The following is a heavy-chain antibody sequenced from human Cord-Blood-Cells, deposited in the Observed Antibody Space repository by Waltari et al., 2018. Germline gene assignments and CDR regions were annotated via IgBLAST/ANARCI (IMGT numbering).Heavy chain of an antibody. Sequence: QVQLQQWGAGLLKPSETLSLTCAVYGGSFGGYYWGGSRQPPGKGLEWIGEINRSGSTNDNPSLKSRGTISVYASKNQFSLKLSSVTAADTAVYYWAVQLRPEYWGQGTLVTVCS. D-gene: IGHD2-2*01. CDR3: AVQLRPEY. J-gene: IGHJ4*02. CDR1: GGSFGGYY. V-gene: IGHV4-34*01. CDR2: INRSGST.